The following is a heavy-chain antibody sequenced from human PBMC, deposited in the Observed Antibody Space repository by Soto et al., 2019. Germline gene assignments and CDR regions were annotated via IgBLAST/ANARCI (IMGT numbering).Heavy chain of an antibody. Sequence: GGSLRLSCAASGFTFSSYAMSWVRQAPGKGLEWVSAISGSGGSTYYADSVKGRFTISRDNSKNTLYLQMNSLRAEDTAVYYCAKDNHCSSTNCASYYYYYMDVWGRGTTVTVSS. CDR1: GFTFSSYA. V-gene: IGHV3-23*01. J-gene: IGHJ6*03. CDR2: ISGSGGST. D-gene: IGHD2-2*01. CDR3: AKDNHCSSTNCASYYYYYMDV.